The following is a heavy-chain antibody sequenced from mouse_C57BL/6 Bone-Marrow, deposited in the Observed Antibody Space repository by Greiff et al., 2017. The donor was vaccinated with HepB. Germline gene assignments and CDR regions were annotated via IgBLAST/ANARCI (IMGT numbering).Heavy chain of an antibody. CDR3: ARSYGSRESWFAY. D-gene: IGHD1-1*01. CDR1: GYTFTTYP. Sequence: VQLQESGAELVKPGASVKMSCKASGYTFTTYPIEWMKQNHGKSLEWIGNFHPYNDDTKYNEKFKGKATLTVEKSSSTVYLELSRLTSDDSAVYYCARSYGSRESWFAYWGQGTLVTVSA. J-gene: IGHJ3*01. V-gene: IGHV1-47*01. CDR2: FHPYNDDT.